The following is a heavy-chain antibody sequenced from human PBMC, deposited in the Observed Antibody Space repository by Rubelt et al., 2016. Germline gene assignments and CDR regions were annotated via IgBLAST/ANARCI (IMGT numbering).Heavy chain of an antibody. V-gene: IGHV4-59*12. CDR2: IYYSGST. D-gene: IGHD3-10*01. Sequence: QVQLQESGPGLVKPSETLSLTCTVSGGSISSYYWSWIRQPPGKGLEWIGYIYYSGSTNYNPSLKSRVTISVDTSKNQVALKLSSVTAAETAVFYCARDSGGPRIFDYWGQGTLVTVSS. J-gene: IGHJ4*02. CDR3: ARDSGGPRIFDY. CDR1: GGSISSYY.